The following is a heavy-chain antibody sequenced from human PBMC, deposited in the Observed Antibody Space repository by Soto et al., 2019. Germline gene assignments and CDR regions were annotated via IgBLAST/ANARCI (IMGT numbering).Heavy chain of an antibody. Sequence: ISFKGSVCGFTSYWMVWLRQMPGKGLEWMGIIYPGDSDTRYSPSFQGQVTISADKSISTAYLQWSSLKASDTAMYYCARVPSVGYFDWLSLYGMDVWGQGTTVTVSS. CDR2: IYPGDSDT. J-gene: IGHJ6*02. CDR3: ARVPSVGYFDWLSLYGMDV. CDR1: VCGFTSYW. V-gene: IGHV5-51*01. D-gene: IGHD3-9*01.